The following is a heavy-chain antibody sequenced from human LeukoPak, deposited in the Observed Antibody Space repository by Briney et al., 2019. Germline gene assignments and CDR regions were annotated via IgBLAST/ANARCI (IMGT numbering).Heavy chain of an antibody. CDR3: AKKMDDAFDF. CDR1: GFTFSSYS. Sequence: GGSLRLSCVASGFTFSSYSMNWVRQAPGKGLEWVSFISSSSAYISYADSVKGRFTISRDNAKNSLYLQMNNLRAEDTAVYYCAKKMDDAFDFWGQGTMVTVPS. CDR2: ISSSSAYI. D-gene: IGHD5-24*01. J-gene: IGHJ3*01. V-gene: IGHV3-21*01.